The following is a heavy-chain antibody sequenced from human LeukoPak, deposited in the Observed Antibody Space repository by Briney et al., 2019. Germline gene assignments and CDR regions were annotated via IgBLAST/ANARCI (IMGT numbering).Heavy chain of an antibody. CDR2: ISGSGGST. CDR1: GFTFSSYA. Sequence: PGGSLRLSCAASGFTFSSYAMSWVRQAPGKGLEWVSAISGSGGSTYYADSVKGRFTISRDNSKNTLYLQMNSLRAEDTAVYYCARSPPYYYDSSGSIFHAEYFQHWGQGTLVTVSS. J-gene: IGHJ1*01. CDR3: ARSPPYYYDSSGSIFHAEYFQH. V-gene: IGHV3-23*01. D-gene: IGHD3-22*01.